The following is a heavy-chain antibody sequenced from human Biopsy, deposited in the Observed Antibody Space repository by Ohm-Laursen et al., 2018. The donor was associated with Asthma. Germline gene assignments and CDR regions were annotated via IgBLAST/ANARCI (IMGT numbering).Heavy chain of an antibody. J-gene: IGHJ5*02. Sequence: SETLSLTCSLSSGSGGYMRSGNYYWGWIRQPPGKGLEWIGSIYYSGTTYYNPSLESRVTVSADTSKNQFSLRLTSVTPADTAVYYCARLADCSGGACYSYGWFDPWGHGTRVTVSS. V-gene: IGHV4-39*07. D-gene: IGHD2-15*01. CDR2: IYYSGTT. CDR1: SGSGGYMRSGNYY. CDR3: ARLADCSGGACYSYGWFDP.